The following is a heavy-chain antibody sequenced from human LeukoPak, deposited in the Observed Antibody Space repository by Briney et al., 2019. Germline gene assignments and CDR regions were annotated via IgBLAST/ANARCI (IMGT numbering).Heavy chain of an antibody. CDR3: AKGLRGTMVRGAMDV. Sequence: GTLRLSCAASGFTFSSYGMSWVRQAPGKGLEWVSAISGSGGSTYYADSVKGRFTISRDNSKNTLYLQMNSLRAEDTAVYYCAKGLRGTMVRGAMDVWGKGTTVTISS. CDR1: GFTFSSYG. CDR2: ISGSGGST. J-gene: IGHJ6*03. V-gene: IGHV3-23*01. D-gene: IGHD3-10*01.